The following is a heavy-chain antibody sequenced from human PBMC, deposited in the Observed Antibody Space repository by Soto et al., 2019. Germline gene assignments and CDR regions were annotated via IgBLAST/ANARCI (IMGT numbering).Heavy chain of an antibody. CDR3: TRAAIDFSSYYYYYYCMDF. V-gene: IGHV3-49*03. Sequence: GGSLRLSCTASGFTFGDYAMSWFRQAPGKGLEWVGFIRSKAYGGTTEYAASVKGRFTISRDDSKSIAYLQMNSLKTEDTAVYYCTRAAIDFSSYYYYYYCMDFWGQGITVTVSS. J-gene: IGHJ6*02. CDR2: IRSKAYGGTT. D-gene: IGHD2-2*01. CDR1: GFTFGDYA.